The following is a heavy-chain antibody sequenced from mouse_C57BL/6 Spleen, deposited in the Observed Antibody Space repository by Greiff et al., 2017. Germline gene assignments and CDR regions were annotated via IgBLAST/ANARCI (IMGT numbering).Heavy chain of an antibody. CDR2: ISYDGSN. CDR3: ARARYGNYEAMDY. J-gene: IGHJ4*01. Sequence: DVKLQESGPGLVKPSQSLSLTCSVTGYSITSGYYWNWIRQFPGNKLEWMGYISYDGSNNYNPSIKNRISITRDTSKNQFFLKLNSVTTEDTATYYCARARYGNYEAMDYWGQGTSVTVSS. CDR1: GYSITSGYY. D-gene: IGHD2-1*01. V-gene: IGHV3-6*01.